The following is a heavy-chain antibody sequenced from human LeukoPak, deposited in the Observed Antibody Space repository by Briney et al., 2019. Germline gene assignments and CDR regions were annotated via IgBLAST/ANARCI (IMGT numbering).Heavy chain of an antibody. D-gene: IGHD1-26*01. CDR3: ARHTSSAYFDY. Sequence: AGGSLRLSCEVSGFTFRNYAMHWVRQAPGKGLEWVSVIYSGGSTYYADSVKGRFTISRDNSKNTLYLQMNSLRAEDTAVYYCARHTSSAYFDYWGQGTLVTVSS. V-gene: IGHV3-66*04. CDR2: IYSGGST. J-gene: IGHJ4*02. CDR1: GFTFRNYA.